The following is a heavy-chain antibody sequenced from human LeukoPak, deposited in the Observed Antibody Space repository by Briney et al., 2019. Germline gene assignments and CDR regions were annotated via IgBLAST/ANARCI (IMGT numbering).Heavy chain of an antibody. CDR2: INHSGST. J-gene: IGHJ6*03. Sequence: SETLSLTCAVYGGSFSGYYWSWIRQPPGKGLEWIGEINHSGSTNYNPSLKSRVTISVDTSKNQFSLKLSSMTAADTAVCYCARAYSSSFLGYYYMDVWGKGTTVTVSS. D-gene: IGHD6-13*01. CDR1: GGSFSGYY. V-gene: IGHV4-34*01. CDR3: ARAYSSSFLGYYYMDV.